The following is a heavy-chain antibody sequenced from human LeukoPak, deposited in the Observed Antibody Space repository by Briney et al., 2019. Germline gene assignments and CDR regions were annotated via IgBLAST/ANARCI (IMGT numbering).Heavy chain of an antibody. Sequence: PSETLSLTGAVYGGSFSGYYWSWIRQPPGKGLEWIGEINHSGSTNYNPFLKSRVTISVDTSKNQFSLKLSSVTAADTAVYYCARRYSSSSLWAYWGQGTLVTVSS. D-gene: IGHD6-6*01. V-gene: IGHV4-34*01. J-gene: IGHJ4*02. CDR3: ARRYSSSSLWAY. CDR1: GGSFSGYY. CDR2: INHSGST.